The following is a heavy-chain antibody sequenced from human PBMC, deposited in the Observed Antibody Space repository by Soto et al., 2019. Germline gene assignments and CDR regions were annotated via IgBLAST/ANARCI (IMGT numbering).Heavy chain of an antibody. D-gene: IGHD3-3*02. V-gene: IGHV4-31*03. Sequence: QVQLQESGPGLVKPSQTLSLTFTVSGGSISSGDYYWIWIRQHPGKGLEWIGYIYYSGSTYYNPSPMRRATRSVDTSRNQFSLKLRSVAAADTAVYYCAISHLISIFFAYGMDVLGQGTTVTVSS. J-gene: IGHJ6*02. CDR3: AISHLISIFFAYGMDV. CDR1: GGSISSGDYY. CDR2: IYYSGST.